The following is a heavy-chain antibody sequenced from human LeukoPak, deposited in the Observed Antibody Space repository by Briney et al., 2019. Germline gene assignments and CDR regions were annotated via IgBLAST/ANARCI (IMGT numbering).Heavy chain of an antibody. Sequence: GGSLRLXCAASGFTFSSYSMNWVRQAPGKGLEWVSSISSSSSYIYYADSVKGRFTISRDNAKNSLYLQMNSLRAEDTAVYYCARSQDSSGYYYFDYWGQGTLVTVSS. CDR2: ISSSSSYI. V-gene: IGHV3-21*01. CDR3: ARSQDSSGYYYFDY. J-gene: IGHJ4*02. CDR1: GFTFSSYS. D-gene: IGHD3-22*01.